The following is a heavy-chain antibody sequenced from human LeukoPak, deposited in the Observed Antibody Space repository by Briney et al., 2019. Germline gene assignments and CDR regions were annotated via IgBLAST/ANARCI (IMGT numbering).Heavy chain of an antibody. CDR2: IYYSGST. CDR3: ARDWGGDWSPHYFDY. Sequence: SETLSLTCTVSGGSISTYYWSWIRQPPGKGLEWIGYIYYSGSTNHNPSLKSRVTISVDTSKNQFSLKLSSVTAADTAVYYCARDWGGDWSPHYFDYWGQGTLVTVSS. J-gene: IGHJ4*02. CDR1: GGSISTYY. D-gene: IGHD3/OR15-3a*01. V-gene: IGHV4-59*01.